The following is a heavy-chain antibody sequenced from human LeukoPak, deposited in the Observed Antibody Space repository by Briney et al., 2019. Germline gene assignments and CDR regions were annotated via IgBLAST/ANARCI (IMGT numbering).Heavy chain of an antibody. V-gene: IGHV3-43*01. CDR2: ISWDGDSS. CDR3: TSPRIAARRKGDYYYMDV. D-gene: IGHD6-6*01. CDR1: GFTFDDYT. Sequence: GGSLRLSCAASGFTFDDYTMHWVRQVPGKGLEWVSLISWDGDSSSYADSVKGRFTISRDNSNNSLYLQMNSLRTEDTALYYCTSPRIAARRKGDYYYMDVWGKGTTVTVSS. J-gene: IGHJ6*03.